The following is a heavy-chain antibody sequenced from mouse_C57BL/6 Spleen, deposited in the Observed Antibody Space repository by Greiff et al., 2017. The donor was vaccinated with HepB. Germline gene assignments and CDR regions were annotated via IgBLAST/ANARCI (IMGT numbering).Heavy chain of an antibody. J-gene: IGHJ4*01. D-gene: IGHD1-1*01. CDR2: IHPNSGST. V-gene: IGHV1-64*01. Sequence: VQLQQPGAELVKPGASEKLSCKASGYTFTSYWMHWVKQRPGQGLEWIGMIHPNSGSTNYNEKFKSKATLTVDKSSSTAYMQLSSLTSEDSAVYYCARGYYYGSSYNYYAMDYWGQGTSVTVSS. CDR1: GYTFTSYW. CDR3: ARGYYYGSSYNYYAMDY.